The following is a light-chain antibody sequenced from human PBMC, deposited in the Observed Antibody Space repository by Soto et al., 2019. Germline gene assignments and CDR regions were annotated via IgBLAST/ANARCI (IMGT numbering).Light chain of an antibody. CDR1: SNDVGGYNY. V-gene: IGLV2-11*01. J-gene: IGLJ2*01. Sequence: QPVLTQPRSVSGSPGQSVTISCTGTSNDVGGYNYVCWYQQHPGKAPKLMIYDVTKRPSGVPDRFSGSKSGNTASLTISGLQAEDEGDYFCCSYAGTYTFMVFGGGTKLTVL. CDR3: CSYAGTYTFMV. CDR2: DVT.